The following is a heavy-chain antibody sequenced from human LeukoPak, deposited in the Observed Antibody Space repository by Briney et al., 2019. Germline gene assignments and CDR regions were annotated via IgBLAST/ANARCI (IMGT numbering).Heavy chain of an antibody. J-gene: IGHJ5*02. D-gene: IGHD3-10*01. V-gene: IGHV1-2*02. CDR1: GYTFTSYY. CDR3: ARDDGLELWFGELVKGTNWFDP. CDR2: INPNSGGT. Sequence: GASVKVSCKASGYTFTSYYMHWVRQAPGQGLEWMGWINPNSGGTNYAQKFQGRVTMTRDTSISTAYMELSRLRSDDTAVYYCARDDGLELWFGELVKGTNWFDPWGQGTLVTVSS.